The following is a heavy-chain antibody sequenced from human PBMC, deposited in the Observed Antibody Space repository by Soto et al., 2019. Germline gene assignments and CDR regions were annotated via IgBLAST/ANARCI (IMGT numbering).Heavy chain of an antibody. CDR3: TRMVGVSSGYYPPGTCGMDL. CDR1: GVSLSNARIG. J-gene: IGHJ6*02. V-gene: IGHV2-26*01. CDR2: IFSNDEK. Sequence: QVTLKESGPVLVKPTETLTLTCTVSGVSLSNARIGVSWIRQPPGKALEWLAHIFSNDEKSYSTSLKSRLTISKDTSKSQVVPTMTDMDPVDTATHYCTRMVGVSSGYYPPGTCGMDLWGQEATITVSS. D-gene: IGHD3-22*01.